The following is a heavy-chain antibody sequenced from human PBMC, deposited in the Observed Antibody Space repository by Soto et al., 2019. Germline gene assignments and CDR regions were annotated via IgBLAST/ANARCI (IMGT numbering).Heavy chain of an antibody. CDR3: ARDGVYGSLSY. J-gene: IGHJ4*02. CDR2: IGTAGDT. D-gene: IGHD2-8*01. V-gene: IGHV3-13*01. CDR1: GFTFSSYD. Sequence: PGGSLRLSCAASGFTFSSYDMHWARQATGKGLEWVSAIGTAGDTYYPGSVKGRFTISRENAKNSLYLQMNSLRAGDTAVYYCARDGVYGSLSYWGQGTLVTVSS.